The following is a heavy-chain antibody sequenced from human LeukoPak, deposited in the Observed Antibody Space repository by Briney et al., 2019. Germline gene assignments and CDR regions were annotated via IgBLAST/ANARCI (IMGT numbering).Heavy chain of an antibody. J-gene: IGHJ4*02. V-gene: IGHV4-39*07. Sequence: SETLSLTCTVSNGSITSSYYYWGWIRQPPGKGLQWIAYIYYTGSSYYNPSLKSRVTISVDTSKNQFSLRLTSLTAADTALYYCARTEGVPGTEIDHWGQGTLVTVSS. CDR1: NGSITSSYYY. D-gene: IGHD1-26*01. CDR3: ARTEGVPGTEIDH. CDR2: IYYTGSS.